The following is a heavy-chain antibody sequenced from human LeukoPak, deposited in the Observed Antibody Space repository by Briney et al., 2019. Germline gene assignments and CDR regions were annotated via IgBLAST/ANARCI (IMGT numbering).Heavy chain of an antibody. V-gene: IGHV1-69*13. D-gene: IGHD1-26*01. CDR3: ARDHGVGATSYYYYYYGMDV. CDR2: IIPIFGTA. CDR1: EDGFNTDG. Sequence: GASVKVSCKASEDGFNTDGINWVRQAPGQGLEWMGGIIPIFGTANYAQKFQGRVTITADESTSTAYMGLSSLRSEDTAVYYCARDHGVGATSYYYYYYGMDVWGQGTTVTVSS. J-gene: IGHJ6*02.